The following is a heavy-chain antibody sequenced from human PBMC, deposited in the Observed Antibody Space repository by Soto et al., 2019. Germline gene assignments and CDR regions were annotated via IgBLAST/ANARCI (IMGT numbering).Heavy chain of an antibody. D-gene: IGHD3-9*01. Sequence: EVQLVETGGGLIQPGGSLRLSCAASGFTVSINSISWVRQAPGKGLEWVSVIYSGGTTYYADSVKGRFTISRDDSKNTLYLQMNSLRAEDTAVYYCARAGVDILTGHMYWYFDLWGRGTLVTVSS. J-gene: IGHJ2*01. CDR3: ARAGVDILTGHMYWYFDL. V-gene: IGHV3-53*02. CDR1: GFTVSINS. CDR2: IYSGGTT.